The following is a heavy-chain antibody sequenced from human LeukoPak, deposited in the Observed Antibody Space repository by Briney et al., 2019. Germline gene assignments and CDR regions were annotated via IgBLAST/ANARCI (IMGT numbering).Heavy chain of an antibody. CDR3: ARSGDFANWYFDL. D-gene: IGHD4-17*01. CDR2: IYHGGST. CDR1: GFTFSSYW. Sequence: GSLRLSCAASGFTFSSYWMSWVRQPPGRGLEWIGEIYHGGSTNYNPSLKSRVTISVDKSKNQFSLQLSSVTAADTAVYYCARSGDFANWYFDLWGRGTLVTVSS. V-gene: IGHV4-4*02. J-gene: IGHJ2*01.